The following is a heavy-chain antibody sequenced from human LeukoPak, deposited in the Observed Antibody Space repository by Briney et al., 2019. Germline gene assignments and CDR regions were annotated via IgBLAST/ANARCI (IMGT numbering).Heavy chain of an antibody. J-gene: IGHJ4*02. Sequence: ASVKVSCKASGYTFTGYYMHWVRQAPGQGLEWMGWINPNSGGTNYAQKFQGRVTTTRDTSISTAYMELSRLRSDDTAVYYCARDLHEGYSSSSGHWGQGTLVTVSS. D-gene: IGHD6-6*01. CDR2: INPNSGGT. CDR3: ARDLHEGYSSSSGH. CDR1: GYTFTGYY. V-gene: IGHV1-2*02.